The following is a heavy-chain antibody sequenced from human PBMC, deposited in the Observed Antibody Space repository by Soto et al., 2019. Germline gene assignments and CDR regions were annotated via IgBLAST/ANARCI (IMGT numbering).Heavy chain of an antibody. V-gene: IGHV4-34*01. Sequence: SETLSLTCAVYGGSFSGYYWAWIRQPPGKGLEWIGTIYYGGNTYYNSPLRSRVTISVDTSKNQFSLRVSSVTAADTAVYYCASSLGYSGYDDWFDPWGPGTLVTVSS. J-gene: IGHJ5*02. CDR3: ASSLGYSGYDDWFDP. D-gene: IGHD5-12*01. CDR2: IYYGGNT. CDR1: GGSFSGYY.